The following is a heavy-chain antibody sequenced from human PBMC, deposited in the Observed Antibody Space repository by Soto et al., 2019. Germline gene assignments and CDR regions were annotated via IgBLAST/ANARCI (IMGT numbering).Heavy chain of an antibody. Sequence: QVQLVESGGGVVQPGMSLRLSCAASGFTFSSYGMHWVRQAPGKGLEWVAVISYDGSNKYYADSVKGRFTISRDNSKNTLYLQMNSLRAEDTAVYYCASMIGSSVGELAKWFEPWGQGTLVTVYS. V-gene: IGHV3-30*03. CDR2: ISYDGSNK. D-gene: IGHD6-19*01. J-gene: IGHJ5*02. CDR1: GFTFSSYG. CDR3: ASMIGSSVGELAKWFEP.